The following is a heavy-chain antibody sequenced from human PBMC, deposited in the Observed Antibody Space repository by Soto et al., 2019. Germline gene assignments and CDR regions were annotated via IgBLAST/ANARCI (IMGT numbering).Heavy chain of an antibody. CDR2: IIPIFGTA. J-gene: IGHJ4*02. V-gene: IGHV1-69*13. CDR3: AHGALSGSYSPFDY. D-gene: IGHD1-26*01. CDR1: GGTFSSYA. Sequence: SVKVSCKASGGTFSSYAISWVRQAPGQGLEWMGGIIPIFGTANYAQKFQGRVTITADESTSTAYMELSSLRSEDTAVYYCAHGALSGSYSPFDYWGQGTLVTVSS.